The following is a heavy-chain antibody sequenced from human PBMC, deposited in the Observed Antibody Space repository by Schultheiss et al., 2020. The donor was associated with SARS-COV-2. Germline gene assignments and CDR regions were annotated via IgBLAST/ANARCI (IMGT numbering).Heavy chain of an antibody. V-gene: IGHV3-30-3*01. J-gene: IGHJ3*02. CDR1: GFTFSSYA. CDR3: AKDLFRRYCSSTSCYTGTAYAFDI. D-gene: IGHD2-2*02. CDR2: ISYDGSNK. Sequence: GGSLRLSCAASGFTFSSYAMHWVRQAPGKGLEWVAVISYDGSNKYYADSVKGRFTISRDNSKNTLYLQMNSLRAEDTAVYYCAKDLFRRYCSSTSCYTGTAYAFDIWGQGTMVTVSS.